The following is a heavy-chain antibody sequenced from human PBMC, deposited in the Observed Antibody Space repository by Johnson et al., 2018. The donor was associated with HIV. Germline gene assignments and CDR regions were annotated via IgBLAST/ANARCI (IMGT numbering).Heavy chain of an antibody. CDR3: AMAMYADDYGDYLCLAPRLDAFDI. Sequence: EVQLLESGGGLVQPGRSLRLSCAASGFTFDYYAMHWVRQSPGKGLAWVSPFPWTGGHIDYEDSVKGRFTISSDNSQHTMYLQMNSLRAEDTAVYYCAMAMYADDYGDYLCLAPRLDAFDIWGPGTIVTVSS. J-gene: IGHJ3*02. D-gene: IGHD4-17*01. CDR2: FPWTGGHI. V-gene: IGHV3-9*01. CDR1: GFTFDYYA.